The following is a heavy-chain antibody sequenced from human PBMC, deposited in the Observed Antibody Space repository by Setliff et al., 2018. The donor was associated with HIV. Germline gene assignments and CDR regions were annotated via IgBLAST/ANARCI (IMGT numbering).Heavy chain of an antibody. J-gene: IGHJ4*02. V-gene: IGHV3-21*04. D-gene: IGHD3-9*01. CDR1: GFTFSGYS. CDR3: VRGTGYILDY. CDR2: ISSSGSLI. Sequence: KPGGSLRLSCAASGFTFSGYSMNWVRQAPGKGLEWVSYISSSGSLIYYADSVKGRFTISRDNAKNSLYLQMNSLRAEDTAVYYCVRGTGYILDYWGQGTLVTVSS.